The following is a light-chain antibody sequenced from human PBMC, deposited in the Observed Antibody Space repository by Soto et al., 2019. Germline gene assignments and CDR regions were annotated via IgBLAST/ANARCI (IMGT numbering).Light chain of an antibody. CDR2: GAS. J-gene: IGKJ4*01. CDR3: QQYNNWLMLS. CDR1: QSVSSN. V-gene: IGKV3D-15*01. Sequence: EIVMTQSPGTLSVSPGERATLSCRASQSVSSNLAWYQQKPGQAPRLLIYGASSRATGIPDRFSGSGSGTEFTLTISSLQSEDFAIYYCQQYNNWLMLSFGGGTKVDIK.